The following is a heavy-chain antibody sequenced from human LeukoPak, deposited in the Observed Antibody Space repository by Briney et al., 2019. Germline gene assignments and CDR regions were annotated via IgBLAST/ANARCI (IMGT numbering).Heavy chain of an antibody. V-gene: IGHV3-11*04. CDR1: GFTFSDCY. CDR3: ARGFRFPDV. Sequence: GGSLRLSCAASGFTFSDCYMSWIRQAPGKGLEWVSVKGRFTISRDNAKNSLYLQMNSLRAEDTAVYYCARGFRFPDVWGKGTTVTVSS. D-gene: IGHD3-10*01. J-gene: IGHJ6*04.